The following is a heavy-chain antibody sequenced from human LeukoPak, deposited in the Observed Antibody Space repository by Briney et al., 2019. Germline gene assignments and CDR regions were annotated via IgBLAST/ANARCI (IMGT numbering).Heavy chain of an antibody. CDR2: ISAYNGNT. Sequence: ASVKVTCKASGYTFTSYGISWVRQAPGQGLEWMGWISAYNGNTNYAQKLQGRVTMTTDTSTSTAYMELRSLRSDDTAVYYCARDTGDYYDSSGYSYWGQGTLVTVSS. CDR3: ARDTGDYYDSSGYSY. J-gene: IGHJ4*02. V-gene: IGHV1-18*01. CDR1: GYTFTSYG. D-gene: IGHD3-22*01.